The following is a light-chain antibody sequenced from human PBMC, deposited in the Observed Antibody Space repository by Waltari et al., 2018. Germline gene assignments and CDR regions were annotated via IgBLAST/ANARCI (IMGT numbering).Light chain of an antibody. J-gene: IGKJ4*01. Sequence: EIVLTQSPATLSLSPGESATLSCRASQSVNKYLDWFQQKLGQAPRLLIYGASNRAAGIPARFSGSGSGTDFTLTISSLEPEDFAVYYCLKRAGGPLFGGGTKVE. CDR1: QSVNKY. CDR3: LKRAGGPL. CDR2: GAS. V-gene: IGKV3-11*01.